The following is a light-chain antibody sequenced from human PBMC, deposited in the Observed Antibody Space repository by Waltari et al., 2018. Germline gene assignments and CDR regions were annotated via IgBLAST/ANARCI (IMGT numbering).Light chain of an antibody. CDR2: EVT. J-gene: IGLJ3*02. V-gene: IGLV2-14*03. CDR1: SRDFGANQD. Sequence: QSSLTQPASGSGSPGQSLPISCTATSRDFGANQDVSWYRQHPGNAPTVVIYEVTERPAGVSNRFSGSKSGSTASLTISGLQTEDEAGYYCSSRTNSITGVFGGGTKVTVL. CDR3: SSRTNSITGV.